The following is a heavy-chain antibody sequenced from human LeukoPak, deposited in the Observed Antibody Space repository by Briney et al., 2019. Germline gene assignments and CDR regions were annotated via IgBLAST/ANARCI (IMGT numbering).Heavy chain of an antibody. CDR1: GFTFTSHW. V-gene: IGHV3-7*01. CDR3: ARGFYDGVNWFDP. Sequence: PGGSLRLSCGASGFTFTSHWMSWVRQAPGKGLEWVANIKQDGNEKYYVESVKGRFIISRDNAKNSLYLQMNSLRAEDTAVYYCARGFYDGVNWFDPWGQGTLVTVSP. CDR2: IKQDGNEK. D-gene: IGHD5/OR15-5a*01. J-gene: IGHJ5*02.